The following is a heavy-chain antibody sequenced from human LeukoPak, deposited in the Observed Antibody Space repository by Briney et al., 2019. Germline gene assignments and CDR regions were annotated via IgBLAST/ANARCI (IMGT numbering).Heavy chain of an antibody. CDR3: ARDEADYYDSSGFFFDAFDI. D-gene: IGHD3-22*01. J-gene: IGHJ3*02. Sequence: GGSLRLSCAASGFTFGRHSLNWVRQAPGKGLEWVSSISGAGRYIFYADSVKGRFTISKDNAKNSVYLQMNSLRAEDTAVYYCARDEADYYDSSGFFFDAFDIWGQGTMVSVSS. V-gene: IGHV3-21*01. CDR1: GFTFGRHS. CDR2: ISGAGRYI.